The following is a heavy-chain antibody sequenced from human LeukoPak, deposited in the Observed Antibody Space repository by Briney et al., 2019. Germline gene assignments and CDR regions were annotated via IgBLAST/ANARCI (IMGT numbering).Heavy chain of an antibody. J-gene: IGHJ3*02. CDR3: ATEYSVFAFDI. D-gene: IGHD5-12*01. CDR2: IKSKTDGGTT. Sequence: GGSLRLSCAASGFTFSNAWMSWVRQAPGKGLEWVGRIKSKTDGGTTDYAAPVKGRFTISRDDSKNTLYLQMNGLKTEDAAIYYCATEYSVFAFDIWGQGTVVTVSS. V-gene: IGHV3-15*01. CDR1: GFTFSNAW.